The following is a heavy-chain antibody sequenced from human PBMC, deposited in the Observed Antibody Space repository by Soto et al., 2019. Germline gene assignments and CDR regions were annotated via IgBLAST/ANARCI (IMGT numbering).Heavy chain of an antibody. J-gene: IGHJ5*02. D-gene: IGHD3-10*01. CDR2: IYHSGST. V-gene: IGHV4-4*02. CDR3: ARDYMVRGVMRWFDP. CDR1: GCSINSSNW. Sequence: SETLSLTCAVSGCSINSSNWWSWVREPPGKGLEWIGEIYHSGSTNYNPSLKSRVTISVDKSKNQFSLKLSSVTAADTAVYYCARDYMVRGVMRWFDPWGQGTLVTVS.